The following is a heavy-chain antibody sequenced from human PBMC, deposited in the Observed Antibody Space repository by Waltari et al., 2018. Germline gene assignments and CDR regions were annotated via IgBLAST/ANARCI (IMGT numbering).Heavy chain of an antibody. Sequence: EVQLVESGGGLVQPGGSLRLSCAAAGFTFNSYWMHWVRQAPGKGLVRVARISTDGSSTDYADSVKSRFTIARDNAKNTLYLQLNSLRAEDTAVYYCARGWQSIDYWGQGTLVTVSS. J-gene: IGHJ4*02. CDR2: ISTDGSST. CDR1: GFTFNSYW. V-gene: IGHV3-74*01. CDR3: ARGWQSIDY.